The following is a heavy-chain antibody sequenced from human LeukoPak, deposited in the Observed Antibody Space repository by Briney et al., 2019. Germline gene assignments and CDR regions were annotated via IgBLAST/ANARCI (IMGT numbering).Heavy chain of an antibody. J-gene: IGHJ5*02. Sequence: ASVKVSCKASGYTFTSYDINWVRQATGQGLEWMGWMNPNSGNTGYAQKFQGRVTMTRDTSTSTVYMELSSLRSEDTAVYYCARDRSLAPHRSNWFDPWGQGTLVTVSS. CDR1: GYTFTSYD. CDR2: MNPNSGNT. CDR3: ARDRSLAPHRSNWFDP. V-gene: IGHV1-8*01. D-gene: IGHD3-10*01.